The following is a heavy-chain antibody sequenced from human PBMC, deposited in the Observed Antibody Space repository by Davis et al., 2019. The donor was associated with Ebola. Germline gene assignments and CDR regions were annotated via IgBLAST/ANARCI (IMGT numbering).Heavy chain of an antibody. J-gene: IGHJ4*02. Sequence: GESLKISCAASGFTFSSSAMSWGRQAPGKGLEWVSSIGGGGGSIYYADSVKGRFTISRDNSKNTLYLQMNSLRAEDTAVYYCAKAGHCGNYCSFDSWGQGTLVTASS. CDR1: GFTFSSSA. CDR3: AKAGHCGNYCSFDS. V-gene: IGHV3-23*01. CDR2: IGGGGGSI. D-gene: IGHD1-26*01.